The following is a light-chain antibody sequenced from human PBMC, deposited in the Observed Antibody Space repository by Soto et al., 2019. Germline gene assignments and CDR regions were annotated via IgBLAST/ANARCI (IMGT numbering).Light chain of an antibody. Sequence: DIQMTQSPSSLYASVGDRVTITCRARQNIFSYLSWYQHKPLSAPYLLINASSSRQSGVPSRFRASGSRTDFALTISSLQPEDFATFYCQRSYSVPHTFGLGTKREI. CDR2: ASS. J-gene: IGKJ2*01. V-gene: IGKV1-39*01. CDR1: QNIFSY. CDR3: QRSYSVPHT.